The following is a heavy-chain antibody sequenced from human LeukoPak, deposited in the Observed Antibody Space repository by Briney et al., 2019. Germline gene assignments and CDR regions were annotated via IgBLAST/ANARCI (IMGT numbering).Heavy chain of an antibody. J-gene: IGHJ3*02. V-gene: IGHV3-7*01. CDR1: GFTFTEHW. Sequence: GGSLRLSCIASGFTFTEHWMSWVRQAPGKGLEWVANINQHGSEQFYVDSVEGRFTISRDNAKNSLYLQMNSLRAEDTAVYYCARDITTMVVAVSRLFGDAFDIWGQGTMVTVSS. CDR2: INQHGSEQ. CDR3: ARDITTMVVAVSRLFGDAFDI. D-gene: IGHD2-15*01.